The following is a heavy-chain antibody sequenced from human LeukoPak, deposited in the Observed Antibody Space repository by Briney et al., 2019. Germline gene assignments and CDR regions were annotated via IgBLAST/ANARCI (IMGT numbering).Heavy chain of an antibody. V-gene: IGHV3-23*01. CDR2: MSGSGDST. D-gene: IGHD1-26*01. CDR1: GIPLRGYA. CDR3: AIDNYTDSYYPFDY. Sequence: GGSLRLSCAGAGIPLRGYAMSWVRQAPGKGLEWVSAMSGSGDSTLYADSVRGRFTISRDDSKNTLYLQMNNLRVEDTAVYYCAIDNYTDSYYPFDYWGQGTLVTVSS. J-gene: IGHJ4*02.